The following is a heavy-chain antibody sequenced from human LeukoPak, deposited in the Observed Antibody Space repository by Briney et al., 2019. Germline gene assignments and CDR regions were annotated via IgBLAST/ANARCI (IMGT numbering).Heavy chain of an antibody. CDR2: INHSGRT. CDR3: ARVGARDAFDI. V-gene: IGHV4-34*01. J-gene: IGHJ3*02. Sequence: SETLSLTCAAYGGSFSGHYWNWIRQPPGKGLEWIGEINHSGRTNYNPSLKSRVTISVDRSKNQFSLKLSSVTAADTAVYYCARVGARDAFDIWGQGTMVTVSS. CDR1: GGSFSGHY. D-gene: IGHD6-6*01.